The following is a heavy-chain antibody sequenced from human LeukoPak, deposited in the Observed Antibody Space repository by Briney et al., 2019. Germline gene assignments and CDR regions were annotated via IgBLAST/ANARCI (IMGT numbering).Heavy chain of an antibody. CDR1: GFTFSSSW. J-gene: IGHJ4*02. D-gene: IGHD2-2*01. Sequence: GGSLRLSCEASGFTFSSSWMHWVRQAPEKGLVWVSRISSDESSTTYADSVKGRFTISRDNAKNTLYLKMNTLRAEDTAIYFCARGGFTGTSCPYFDYWGQGTLVTVSS. CDR2: ISSDESST. V-gene: IGHV3-74*01. CDR3: ARGGFTGTSCPYFDY.